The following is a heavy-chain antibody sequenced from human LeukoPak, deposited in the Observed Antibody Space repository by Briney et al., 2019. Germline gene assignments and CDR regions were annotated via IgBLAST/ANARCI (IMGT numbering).Heavy chain of an antibody. J-gene: IGHJ3*02. CDR2: IKQDGSEK. CDR1: GFTFSSYW. D-gene: IGHD3-22*01. CDR3: ARVDSSGKRGAFDI. V-gene: IGHV3-7*01. Sequence: GGSLRLSCAASGFTFSSYWMSWVRQAPGKGLEWVANIKQDGSEKYYVDSVKGRFTISRDNAKNSLYLQMNSLRAEDTAVYYCARVDSSGKRGAFDIWGQGTMVTVSS.